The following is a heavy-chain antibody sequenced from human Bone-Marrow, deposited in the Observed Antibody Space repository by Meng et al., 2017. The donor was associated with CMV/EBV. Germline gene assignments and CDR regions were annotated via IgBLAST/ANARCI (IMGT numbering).Heavy chain of an antibody. Sequence: SETLSLTCTVSGGSISSSSYYWGWIRQTPQKGLEWIGSVSQSGSAYYNPSLERRATISVDTSKNQFSLRLTSVTAADTAVYYCARVGVRSTSPSPGFDPWGQGTLVTVSS. CDR2: VSQSGSA. CDR3: ARVGVRSTSPSPGFDP. J-gene: IGHJ5*02. V-gene: IGHV4-39*01. D-gene: IGHD2-2*01. CDR1: GGSISSSSYY.